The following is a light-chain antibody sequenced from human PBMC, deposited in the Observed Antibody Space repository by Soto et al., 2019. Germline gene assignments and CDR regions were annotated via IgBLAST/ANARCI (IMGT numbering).Light chain of an antibody. J-gene: IGKJ1*01. CDR1: QSISSY. V-gene: IGKV1-39*01. CDR2: AAS. Sequence: DIQMTQSPSSLSASVGDRVIITCRVSQSISSYLNWYQQKPGKAPKLLIYAASNLQSGVPSRFSGSGSGTGFTLTISSLQPEDFATYYCQQSYSTPRTFGQGTKVEIK. CDR3: QQSYSTPRT.